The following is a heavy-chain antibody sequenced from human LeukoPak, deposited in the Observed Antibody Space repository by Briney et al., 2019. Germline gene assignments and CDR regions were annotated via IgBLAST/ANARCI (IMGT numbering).Heavy chain of an antibody. CDR1: GFTFSRFN. CDR3: AAAYYDYVWGSYRYKAVDY. CDR2: ISTTGTI. J-gene: IGHJ4*02. D-gene: IGHD3-16*02. V-gene: IGHV3-48*01. Sequence: GGSLRLSCAASGFTFSRFNMNWLRQAPGKGLEWLSYISTTGTIYYAESVKGRFTISRDNSKNTLYLQMNSLRAEDTAVYYCAAAYYDYVWGSYRYKAVDYWGQGTLVTVSS.